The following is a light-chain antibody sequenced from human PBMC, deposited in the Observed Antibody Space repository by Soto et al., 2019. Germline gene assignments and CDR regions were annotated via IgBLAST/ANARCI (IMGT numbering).Light chain of an antibody. CDR1: SSDVGGYNY. Sequence: QSVLPQPASVSGSPGQSITISCTGTSSDVGGYNYVSWFQVHPGKAPKLILYQVNNRPSGVSNRFSGSKSGNTASLTISGLQAEDEADYYCNSYTSTTPYVFGTGTKLTVL. V-gene: IGLV2-14*01. CDR2: QVN. CDR3: NSYTSTTPYV. J-gene: IGLJ1*01.